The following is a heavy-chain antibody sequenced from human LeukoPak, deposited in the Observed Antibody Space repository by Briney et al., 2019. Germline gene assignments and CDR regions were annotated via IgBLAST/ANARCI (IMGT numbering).Heavy chain of an antibody. J-gene: IGHJ4*02. CDR3: ATDRVYRSSGRSWGFFDY. V-gene: IGHV1-24*01. CDR1: EYSLSDLS. Sequence: ASVKVSSKISEYSLSDLSIHWVREAPGEGLEWMGGFDSENNKMVYSQKFQGRVTMTEDTSADTVYMDLTSLRSEDTAVYFCATDRVYRSSGRSWGFFDYWGQGTLVVVSS. D-gene: IGHD6-19*01. CDR2: FDSENNKM.